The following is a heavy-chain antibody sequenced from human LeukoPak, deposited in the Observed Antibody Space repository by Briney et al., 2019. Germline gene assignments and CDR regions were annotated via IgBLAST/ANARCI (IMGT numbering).Heavy chain of an antibody. V-gene: IGHV4-39*01. CDR2: IYYSGST. CDR3: AKESSSGYYYPFHY. CDR1: GGSISSSSYY. D-gene: IGHD3-22*01. J-gene: IGHJ4*02. Sequence: PSETLSLTCTVSGGSISSSSYYWGWIRQPPGKGLEWIGSIYYSGSTYYNPSLESRVTISVDTSKNQFSLKLSSVTAADTAVYYCAKESSSGYYYPFHYWGQGTLVTVSS.